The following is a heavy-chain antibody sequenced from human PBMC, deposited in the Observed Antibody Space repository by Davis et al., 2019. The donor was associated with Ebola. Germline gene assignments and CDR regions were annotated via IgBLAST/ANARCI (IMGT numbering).Heavy chain of an antibody. CDR2: LNPDGSFT. CDR3: ARFGSAWSRSY. V-gene: IGHV3-74*01. Sequence: PGGSLRLSCIASGFGFSDDWVHWVRQPPGKGLQWVARLNPDGSFTGYVESVKGRFIIYRDNSKNTLYLQMNSLRVEDTAVYFCARFGSAWSRSYWGQGTLVTVS. CDR1: GFGFSDDW. D-gene: IGHD6-19*01. J-gene: IGHJ4*02.